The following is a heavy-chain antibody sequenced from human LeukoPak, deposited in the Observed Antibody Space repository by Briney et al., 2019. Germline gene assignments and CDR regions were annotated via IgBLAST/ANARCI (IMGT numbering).Heavy chain of an antibody. J-gene: IGHJ5*02. Sequence: PSETLSLTCGVSGGSVSSYSWSWIRQPPGKGLEWIGEINPVGLTNYNPPLKSRVTISADTSKSQFSLHVTSVTAADTAMYYCARGWGSAMIRGLAGDSWGQGTLVTVSS. CDR2: INPVGLT. D-gene: IGHD3-10*01. CDR1: GGSVSSYS. V-gene: IGHV4-34*01. CDR3: ARGWGSAMIRGLAGDS.